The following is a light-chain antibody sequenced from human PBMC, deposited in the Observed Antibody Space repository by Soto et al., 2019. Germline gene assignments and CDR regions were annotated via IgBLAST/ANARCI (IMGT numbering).Light chain of an antibody. CDR2: EVS. Sequence: QSALTQPASVSGSPGPSITISCTGTSSDVGSPNLVSWYQQHPGQAPKLMIYEVSKRPLGVSARFSASKSGNPASLTISGLQAEDEADYYCCSYGGSSAVFGGGTQLTVL. CDR3: CSYGGSSAV. CDR1: SSDVGSPNL. J-gene: IGLJ7*01. V-gene: IGLV2-23*02.